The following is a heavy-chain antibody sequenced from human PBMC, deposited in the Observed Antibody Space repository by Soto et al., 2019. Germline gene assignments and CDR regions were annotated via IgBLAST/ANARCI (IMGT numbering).Heavy chain of an antibody. Sequence: SVKVSCKASGGTFSSYSINWVRQAPGQGLEWMGEIIPIFGTANYAQKFQGRVTITADESTSTAYMELSSLRSEDTAVYYCARDGGRHSGGIDYWGQGTLGTVSS. D-gene: IGHD1-26*01. J-gene: IGHJ4*02. V-gene: IGHV1-69*13. CDR1: GGTFSSYS. CDR3: ARDGGRHSGGIDY. CDR2: IIPIFGTA.